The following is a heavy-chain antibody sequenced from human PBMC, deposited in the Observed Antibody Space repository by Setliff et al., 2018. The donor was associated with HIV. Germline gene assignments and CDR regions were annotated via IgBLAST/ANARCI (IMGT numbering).Heavy chain of an antibody. CDR1: GYTFTKYG. CDR2: INAANGNT. CDR3: ASDRGDTMILVVTTGAFDI. V-gene: IGHV1-3*01. Sequence: ASVRVSCKASGYTFTKYGMHWVRQAPGQRLEWMGWINAANGNTEYSQKFQGRVTITRDTSANTAYMELSSLRSEDTAVYYCASDRGDTMILVVTTGAFDIWGQGTMVTVSS. D-gene: IGHD3-22*01. J-gene: IGHJ3*02.